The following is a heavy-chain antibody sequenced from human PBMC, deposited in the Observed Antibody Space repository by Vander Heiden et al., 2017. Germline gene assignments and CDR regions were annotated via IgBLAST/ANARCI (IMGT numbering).Heavy chain of an antibody. CDR3: ARGNTDYGGNSNFDY. CDR2: ISYDGSNK. CDR1: GFTFSSYA. Sequence: QVQLAESGGGVVQPGRSLRLSCAASGFTFSSYAMHWVRPAPGKGVEWVAVISYDGSNKYYADSVKGRFTISRDNSKNTLYLQMNSLRAEDTAVYYCARGNTDYGGNSNFDYWGQGTLVTVSS. D-gene: IGHD4-17*01. V-gene: IGHV3-30-3*01. J-gene: IGHJ4*02.